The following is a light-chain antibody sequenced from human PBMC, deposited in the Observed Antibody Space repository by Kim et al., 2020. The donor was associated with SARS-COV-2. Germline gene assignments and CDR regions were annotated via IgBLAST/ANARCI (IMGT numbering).Light chain of an antibody. V-gene: IGLV2-11*01. CDR1: SSDVGAYNY. CDR2: DVS. J-gene: IGLJ3*02. CDR3: CSYAGSYTLV. Sequence: QSALTQPRSVSGSPGQSGTISCTGTSSDVGAYNYVSWYQEHPGKAPKLMIYDVSKRPSGVPDRFSGSKSGNTASLTISGLQAEDEADYYCCSYAGSYTLVFGGGTKVTVL.